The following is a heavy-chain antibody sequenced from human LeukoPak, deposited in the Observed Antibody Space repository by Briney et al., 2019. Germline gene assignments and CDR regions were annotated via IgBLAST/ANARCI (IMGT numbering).Heavy chain of an antibody. D-gene: IGHD3-10*01. CDR2: IIPIFGTA. Sequence: ASVTVSCTASGGTFSSYAISWVRQAPGQGLEWMGGIIPIFGTANYAQKFQGRVTITTDESTSTAYMELSSLRSEDTAVYYCARYMSYNLAPQDWGQGTLVTVSS. J-gene: IGHJ4*02. CDR1: GGTFSSYA. CDR3: ARYMSYNLAPQD. V-gene: IGHV1-69*05.